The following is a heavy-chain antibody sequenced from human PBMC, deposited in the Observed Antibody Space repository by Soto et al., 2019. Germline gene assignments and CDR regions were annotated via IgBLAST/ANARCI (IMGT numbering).Heavy chain of an antibody. J-gene: IGHJ4*02. V-gene: IGHV1-3*01. Sequence: LKVSCKASGYTFTSYAMHWVRQAPGQRLEWMGWINAGNGNTKYSQKFQGRVTITRDTSASTAYMELSSLRAEDTAVYYCAKVLITMVRGVIIKPLYFDYWGQGTLVTVSS. CDR3: AKVLITMVRGVIIKPLYFDY. CDR2: INAGNGNT. CDR1: GYTFTSYA. D-gene: IGHD3-10*01.